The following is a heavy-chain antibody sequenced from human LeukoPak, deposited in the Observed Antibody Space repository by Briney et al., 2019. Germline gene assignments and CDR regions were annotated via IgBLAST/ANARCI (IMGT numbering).Heavy chain of an antibody. CDR3: AREGTVGMAKYYYYYYYMDV. V-gene: IGHV3-21*01. D-gene: IGHD5-24*01. CDR2: LISISVYI. J-gene: IGHJ6*03. Sequence: GGCLRLSCVPSGFTFITYSMSCVRQALERGLEWVSSLISISVYIYYADSVKGRFTTSRDNAKNSQYLQMNSLRAEDTAVYYCAREGTVGMAKYYYYYYYMDVWGKGTTVTDSS. CDR1: GFTFITYS.